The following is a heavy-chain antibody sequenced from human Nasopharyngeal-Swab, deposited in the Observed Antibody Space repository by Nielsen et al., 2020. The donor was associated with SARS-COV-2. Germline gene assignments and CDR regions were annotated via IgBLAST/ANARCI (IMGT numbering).Heavy chain of an antibody. V-gene: IGHV4-4*02. J-gene: IGHJ4*02. CDR1: DGSVSSDNW. CDR3: ASFYDFWT. Sequence: GSLRLSCDAPDGSVSSDNWWGWVRLQPGRRMGWVGEVKNNVSTNYNPSLKSRVTISLDKTKNKVSLRVNSLTAADTAVYYCASFYDFWTWGQGTLVTVSS. CDR2: VKNNVST. D-gene: IGHD3-3*01.